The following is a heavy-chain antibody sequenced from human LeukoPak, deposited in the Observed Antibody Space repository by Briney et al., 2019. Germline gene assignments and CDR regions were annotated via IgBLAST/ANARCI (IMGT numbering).Heavy chain of an antibody. V-gene: IGHV3-23*01. CDR2: VSGSGDGT. Sequence: GGSLRLSCAASGFTFTSYAMGWVRQAPGKGLEWVSSVSGSGDGTYYADSVKGRFTISRDNSKKTLDLHMDSLRAEDTAVYYCAKERLGGNYGDYAVDYWGQRTMVTVSS. D-gene: IGHD4-17*01. J-gene: IGHJ4*02. CDR3: AKERLGGNYGDYAVDY. CDR1: GFTFTSYA.